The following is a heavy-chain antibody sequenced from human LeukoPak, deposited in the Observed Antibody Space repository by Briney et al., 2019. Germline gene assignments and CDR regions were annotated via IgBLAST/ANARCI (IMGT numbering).Heavy chain of an antibody. J-gene: IGHJ6*02. CDR3: ARNAYGAQTPSDV. V-gene: IGHV3-43*02. Sequence: GGSLRLSCAASGFTFDDYAMHWVRQAPGKGLEWVSLISGDGGSTYYADSVRGRFTISRDNAKNSLYLQMNSLRAEDTAVYYCARNAYGAQTPSDVWGQGTTVTVSS. D-gene: IGHD4-17*01. CDR2: ISGDGGST. CDR1: GFTFDDYA.